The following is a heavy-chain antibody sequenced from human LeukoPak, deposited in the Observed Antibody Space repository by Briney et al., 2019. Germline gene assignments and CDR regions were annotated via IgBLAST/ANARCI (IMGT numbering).Heavy chain of an antibody. J-gene: IGHJ4*02. V-gene: IGHV1-3*01. CDR2: INAGNGNT. CDR1: GYTFTSYA. CDR3: ARVKWELLPDY. Sequence: GASVKVSCKASGYTFTSYAMHWVRQAPGQRLERMGWINAGNGNTKYSQKFQGRVTITRDTSASTAYMELSSLRSEDTAVYYCARVKWELLPDYWGQGTLVTVSS. D-gene: IGHD1-26*01.